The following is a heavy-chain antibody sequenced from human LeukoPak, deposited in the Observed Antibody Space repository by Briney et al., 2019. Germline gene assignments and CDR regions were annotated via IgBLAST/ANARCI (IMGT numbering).Heavy chain of an antibody. J-gene: IGHJ6*03. CDR3: AVMHYYYYYMDV. CDR1: GASISGSGYY. D-gene: IGHD3-16*01. CDR2: IYYSGST. Sequence: SETLSLTCAVSGASISGSGYYWGWIRQPPGKGLEWIGNIYYSGSTYYNASLQSRVTISIDTSKNQFSLKLSSVTAADTAVYYCAVMHYYYYYMDVWGKGTTVTISS. V-gene: IGHV4-39*01.